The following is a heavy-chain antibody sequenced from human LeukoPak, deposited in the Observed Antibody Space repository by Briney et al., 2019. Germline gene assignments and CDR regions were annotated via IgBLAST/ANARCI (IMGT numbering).Heavy chain of an antibody. CDR3: ARDNEAAAAFDY. CDR1: GFTFSSYS. CDR2: IWYDGSNK. V-gene: IGHV3-33*08. D-gene: IGHD6-13*01. J-gene: IGHJ4*02. Sequence: GGSLRLSCAASGFTFSSYSMNWVRQAPGKGLEWVAVIWYDGSNKYYADSVKGRFTISRDNSKNTLYLQMNSLRAEDTAVYYCARDNEAAAAFDYWGQGTLVTVSS.